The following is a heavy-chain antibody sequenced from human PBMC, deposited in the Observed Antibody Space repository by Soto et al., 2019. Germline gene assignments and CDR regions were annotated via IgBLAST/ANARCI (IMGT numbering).Heavy chain of an antibody. D-gene: IGHD4-17*01. V-gene: IGHV3-23*01. J-gene: IGHJ6*02. Sequence: GGSLRLSCAASGFTFSSYAMSWVRQAPGKGLEWVSAISGSGGSTYYADSVKGRFTISRDNSKNTLYLQMNSLRAEDTAVYYCAKHLHPGYGEYAEQYYGMDVWGQGNTVTVSS. CDR1: GFTFSSYA. CDR3: AKHLHPGYGEYAEQYYGMDV. CDR2: ISGSGGST.